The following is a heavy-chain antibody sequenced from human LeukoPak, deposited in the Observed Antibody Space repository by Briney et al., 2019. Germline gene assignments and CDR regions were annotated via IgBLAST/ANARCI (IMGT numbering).Heavy chain of an antibody. Sequence: PGGSLRLSCAASGFTFSTYEMNWVRQAPGKGLEGVAYISTSGSTIYYADSVKGRFTISRDNAKNSLYLQMNSLRAEDTAVYYCARQDAYSYGFRAIDYWGQGTLVTVSS. J-gene: IGHJ4*02. CDR2: ISTSGSTI. CDR1: GFTFSTYE. CDR3: ARQDAYSYGFRAIDY. D-gene: IGHD5-18*01. V-gene: IGHV3-48*03.